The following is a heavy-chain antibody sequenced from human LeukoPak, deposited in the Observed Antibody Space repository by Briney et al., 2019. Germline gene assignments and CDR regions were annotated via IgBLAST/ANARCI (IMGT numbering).Heavy chain of an antibody. CDR1: GYTLTELS. V-gene: IGHV1-24*01. CDR2: FDPEDGET. D-gene: IGHD4-17*01. Sequence: ASVKVSCKVSGYTLTELSMHWVRQAPGTGLEWTGGFDPEDGETIYAQKFEGRVTMTEDTSTATAYMELNSLRSDDTAVYYCARGLVYDGDYGLSWGQGTLVTVSS. CDR3: ARGLVYDGDYGLS. J-gene: IGHJ4*02.